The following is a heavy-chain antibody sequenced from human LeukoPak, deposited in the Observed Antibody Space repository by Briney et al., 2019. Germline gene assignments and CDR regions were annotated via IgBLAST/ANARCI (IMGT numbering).Heavy chain of an antibody. V-gene: IGHV4-59*01. CDR2: IYYSGST. D-gene: IGHD1-26*01. Sequence: SETLSLTCTVPGGSISSYYWSWIRQPPGKGLEWIGYIYYSGSTNYNPSLKSRVTISVDTSKNQFSPKLSSVTAADTAVYYCARGEGQYYYYYMDVWGKGTTVTVSS. J-gene: IGHJ6*03. CDR3: ARGEGQYYYYYMDV. CDR1: GGSISSYY.